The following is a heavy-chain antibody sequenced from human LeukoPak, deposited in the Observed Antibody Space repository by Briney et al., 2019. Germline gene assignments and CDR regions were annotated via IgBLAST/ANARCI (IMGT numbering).Heavy chain of an antibody. CDR2: ISYDGSNK. V-gene: IGHV3-30*18. D-gene: IGHD3-10*01. J-gene: IGHJ4*02. CDR1: GFTFSSYS. Sequence: PGGSLRLSCAASGFTFSSYSMNWVRQAPGKGLEWVAVISYDGSNKYYADSVKGRFTISRDNSKNTLYLQMNSLRAEDTAVYYCAKDWGHYGSGSYFFDYWGQGTLVTVSS. CDR3: AKDWGHYGSGSYFFDY.